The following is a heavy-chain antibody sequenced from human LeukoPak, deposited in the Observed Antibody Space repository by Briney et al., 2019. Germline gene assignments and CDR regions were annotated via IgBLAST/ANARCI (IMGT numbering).Heavy chain of an antibody. Sequence: SGTLSLTCAVSGGSVSSGNWWNWVRQSPGKGLEWIGESYHSGSTNYNPSLKSRVTISVDKSKNQFSLKLNSVTAADTAVYYCAARRGYGDNPHVDYWGQGTLVTVSS. D-gene: IGHD4-17*01. CDR2: SYHSGST. CDR3: AARRGYGDNPHVDY. CDR1: GGSVSSGNW. V-gene: IGHV4-4*02. J-gene: IGHJ4*02.